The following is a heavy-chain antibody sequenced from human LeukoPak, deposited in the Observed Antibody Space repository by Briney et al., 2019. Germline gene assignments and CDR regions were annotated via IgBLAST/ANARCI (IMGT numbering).Heavy chain of an antibody. CDR2: INPNSGGT. J-gene: IGHJ4*02. D-gene: IGHD2-2*01. Sequence: ASVKVSCKASGYTFTGYYMHWVRQAPGQGLEWMGWINPNSGGTNYAQKFQGRVTMTRDTSISTAYMELSRLRSDDTAVYYCARTVRYCSSTSCLPFDYWGQGTLVTVSS. V-gene: IGHV1-2*02. CDR3: ARTVRYCSSTSCLPFDY. CDR1: GYTFTGYY.